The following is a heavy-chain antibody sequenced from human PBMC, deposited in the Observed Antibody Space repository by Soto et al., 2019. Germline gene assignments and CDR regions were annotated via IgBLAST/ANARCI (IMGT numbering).Heavy chain of an antibody. CDR2: ISYDGRYE. D-gene: IGHD1-1*01. CDR1: GFTFSNYA. CDR3: TRARCLQLLGDC. V-gene: IGHV3-30*04. J-gene: IGHJ4*02. Sequence: QVQLVESGGGVVQPGRSLRLSCAASGFTFSNYAMHWVRQAPGKGLEWVAVISYDGRYEYYADSVKGRFTISRDNSKNTLYLQMNSLRADDTAVYYCTRARCLQLLGDCWGQGALVTVSS.